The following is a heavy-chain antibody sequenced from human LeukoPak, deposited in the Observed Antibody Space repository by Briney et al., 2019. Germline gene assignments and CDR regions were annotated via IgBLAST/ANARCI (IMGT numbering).Heavy chain of an antibody. J-gene: IGHJ4*02. D-gene: IGHD3-10*01. CDR3: ARVSGWPPLKLDY. Sequence: PSETLSLTCAVYGGSFSGYYWSWIRQPPGKGLEWIGEINHSGSTNYNPSLKSRVTISVDTSKNQFSLKLSSVTAADTAVYYCARVSGWPPLKLDYWGQGTLVTVSS. V-gene: IGHV4-34*01. CDR2: INHSGST. CDR1: GGSFSGYY.